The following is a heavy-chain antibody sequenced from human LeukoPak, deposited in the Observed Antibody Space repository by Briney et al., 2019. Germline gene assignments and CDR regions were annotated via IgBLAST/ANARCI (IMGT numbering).Heavy chain of an antibody. Sequence: TSETLSLTCTVSGASISGSHYFWDWIRQPPGKGLEWIGTTYYTGTTYYNPSLKSRVTISVDTSKNQFSLKLTSLTAADTAVYYCARRIPSLDYFDFWGQGTLVTVSS. D-gene: IGHD5-18*01. J-gene: IGHJ4*02. CDR2: TYYTGTT. CDR3: ARRIPSLDYFDF. V-gene: IGHV4-39*01. CDR1: GASISGSHYF.